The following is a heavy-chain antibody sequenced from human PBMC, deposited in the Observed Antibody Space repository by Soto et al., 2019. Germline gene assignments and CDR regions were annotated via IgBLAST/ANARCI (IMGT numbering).Heavy chain of an antibody. J-gene: IGHJ5*02. D-gene: IGHD2-2*01. CDR2: MNPNSGNT. CDR3: ARVRTVTAATRLRHWFDP. Sequence: QVPLVQSGAEVKKPGASVKVSCKASGYTFTSYDINWVRQATGQGLEWMGWMNPNSGNTGYAQKFQGRVTMTRNTSISTAYMELSSLRSEDTAVYYCARVRTVTAATRLRHWFDPWGQGTLVTVSS. V-gene: IGHV1-8*01. CDR1: GYTFTSYD.